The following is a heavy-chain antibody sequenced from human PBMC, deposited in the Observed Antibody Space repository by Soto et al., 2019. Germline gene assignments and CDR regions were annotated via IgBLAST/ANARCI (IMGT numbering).Heavy chain of an antibody. V-gene: IGHV4-59*08. CDR2: IYYSGST. Sequence: SETLSLTCTVSGGSISSYYWSWIRQPPGKGLERIGYIYYSGSTNYNPSLKSRVTISVDTSKNLFSLKLSSVTAADTAVYYCARAKAPLYSSSWYWFDPWGQGTLVTVSS. CDR3: ARAKAPLYSSSWYWFDP. D-gene: IGHD6-13*01. CDR1: GGSISSYY. J-gene: IGHJ5*02.